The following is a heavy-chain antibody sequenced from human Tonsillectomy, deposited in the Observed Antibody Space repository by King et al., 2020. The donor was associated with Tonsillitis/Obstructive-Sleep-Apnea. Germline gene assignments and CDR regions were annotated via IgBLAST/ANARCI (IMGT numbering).Heavy chain of an antibody. J-gene: IGHJ6*03. CDR3: ARKSGSSWFPNYYYMDV. V-gene: IGHV5-51*01. CDR1: GYAFTTYW. CDR2: IYPAHSYT. D-gene: IGHD6-13*01. Sequence: VQLVQSGAEVKKPGESLKISCKGSGYAFTTYWIGGGRPMPGKGLEWMAVIYPAHSYTKYSPSFEGQVTISVDKSISTAYLQWSSLKASDTAMCYCARKSGSSWFPNYYYMDVWGKGTTVTVSS.